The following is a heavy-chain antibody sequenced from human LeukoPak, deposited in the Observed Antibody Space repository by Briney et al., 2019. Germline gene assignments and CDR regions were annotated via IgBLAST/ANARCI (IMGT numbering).Heavy chain of an antibody. V-gene: IGHV3-15*05. CDR3: ARGSPITMIVEFDY. CDR2: IKSKTDGGTT. Sequence: RGSLRLSCAASGFTFSNAWMSWVRQAPGKGLEWVGRIKSKTDGGTTDYAAPVKGRFTISRDDSKNTLYLQMNSLRAEDTAVYYCARGSPITMIVEFDYWGQGTLVTVSS. CDR1: GFTFSNAW. J-gene: IGHJ4*02. D-gene: IGHD3-22*01.